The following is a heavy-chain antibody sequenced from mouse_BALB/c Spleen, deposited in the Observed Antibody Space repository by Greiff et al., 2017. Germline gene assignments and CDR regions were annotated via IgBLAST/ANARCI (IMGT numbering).Heavy chain of an antibody. V-gene: IGHV1-54*01. J-gene: IGHJ3*01. Sequence: QVQLQQSGAELVRPGTSVKVSCKASGYAFTNYLIEWVKQRPGQGLEWIGVINPGSGGTNYNEKFKGKATLTADKSSSTAYMQLSSLTSDDSAVYFCARSGRYDDGFAYWGEGTLVTVSA. CDR1: GYAFTNYL. D-gene: IGHD2-14*01. CDR3: ARSGRYDDGFAY. CDR2: INPGSGGT.